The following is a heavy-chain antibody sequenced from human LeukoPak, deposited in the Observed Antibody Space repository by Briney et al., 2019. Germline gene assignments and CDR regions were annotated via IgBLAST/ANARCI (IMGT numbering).Heavy chain of an antibody. CDR1: GFTFDDYG. D-gene: IGHD6-19*01. CDR2: INWNGGST. Sequence: GGSLRLSCAASGFTFDDYGMSWVRQAPGKGLEWVSGINWNGGSTGCADSVKGRFTISRDNAKNSLYLQMNSLRAEDMALYYCARVGMLAVAGTAAWFDPWGQGTLVTVSS. CDR3: ARVGMLAVAGTAAWFDP. V-gene: IGHV3-20*04. J-gene: IGHJ5*02.